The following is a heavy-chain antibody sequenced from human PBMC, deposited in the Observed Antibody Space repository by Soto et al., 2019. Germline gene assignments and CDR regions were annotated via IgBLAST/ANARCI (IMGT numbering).Heavy chain of an antibody. V-gene: IGHV1-3*01. CDR2: ISPANGDT. CDR3: ASGPATGAFDI. Sequence: QVQLVQSGAEVKKPGASVKVSCETFGYTFAEYTLHWVRQAPGQRPEWMGWISPANGDTRYSQKFQGRVTLSRDTAASTVYMELSSISPDVTVVYYCASGPATGAFDIWGQGTMVTVSS. CDR1: GYTFAEYT. J-gene: IGHJ3*02.